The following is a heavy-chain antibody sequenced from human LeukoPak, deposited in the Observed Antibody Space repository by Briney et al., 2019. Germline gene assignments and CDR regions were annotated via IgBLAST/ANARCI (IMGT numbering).Heavy chain of an antibody. J-gene: IGHJ6*03. D-gene: IGHD2-2*01. CDR3: ARVVVVPAQYMDV. Sequence: SETLSLTCAVSGYSISSGYYWGWIRQPPGKGLEWIGSIYHSGSTYYNPSLKSRVTISVHTSKNQFSLKLSSVTAADTAVYYCARVVVVPAQYMDVWGKGTTVTVSS. CDR2: IYHSGST. V-gene: IGHV4-38-2*01. CDR1: GYSISSGYY.